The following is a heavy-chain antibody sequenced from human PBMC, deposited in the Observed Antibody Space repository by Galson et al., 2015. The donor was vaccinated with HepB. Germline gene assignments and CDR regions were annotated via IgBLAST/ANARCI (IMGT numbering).Heavy chain of an antibody. CDR2: IYWNGDK. V-gene: IGHV2-5*01. Sequence: PALVKPTQTLTLTCTFSGFSLRASGVGVGWIRQSPGKALEWLAVIYWNGDKHYSPSLKSSLTITKDTSKNQVVPTMTNMDPADTATYYCARALGLVGPYFDYWGQGTLVTVSS. J-gene: IGHJ4*02. D-gene: IGHD2-8*02. CDR1: GFSLRASGVG. CDR3: ARALGLVGPYFDY.